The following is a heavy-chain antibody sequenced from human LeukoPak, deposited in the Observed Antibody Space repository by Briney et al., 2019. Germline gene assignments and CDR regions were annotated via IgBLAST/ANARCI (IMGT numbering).Heavy chain of an antibody. CDR3: ARSIYSSPRGGFDP. CDR1: GYTFTSYG. V-gene: IGHV1-18*01. D-gene: IGHD6-13*01. J-gene: IGHJ5*02. Sequence: ASVKVSCKASGYTFTSYGISWVRQAPGQGLEWMGWISAYNGNTNYAQKLQGRVTMTTDTSTSTAYMELRSLRSEDTAVYYCARSIYSSPRGGFDPWGQGTLVTVSS. CDR2: ISAYNGNT.